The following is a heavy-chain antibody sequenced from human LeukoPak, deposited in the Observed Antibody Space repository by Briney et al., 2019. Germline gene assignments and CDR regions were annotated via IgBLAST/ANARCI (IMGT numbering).Heavy chain of an antibody. CDR1: GYTFTSYG. CDR2: ISAYNGNT. D-gene: IGHD2-2*02. V-gene: IGHV1-18*01. CDR3: ARGPYCSSTSYYTTSYYYMDV. J-gene: IGHJ6*03. Sequence: ASVKVSCKASGYTFTSYGISWVRQAPGQGLEWMGWISAYNGNTNYAQKLQGRVTMTTDTSTSTAYMELRSLRSDDTAVYYCARGPYCSSTSYYTTSYYYMDVWGKGTTVTVSS.